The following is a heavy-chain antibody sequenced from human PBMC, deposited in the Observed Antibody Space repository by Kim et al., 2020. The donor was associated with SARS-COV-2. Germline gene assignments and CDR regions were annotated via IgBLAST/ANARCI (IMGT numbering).Heavy chain of an antibody. J-gene: IGHJ3*02. Sequence: KGRFTISRDNAKNSLYLQMSSLGAEDTALYYCAKDVASFGSGTYPGAFDIWGQGIMVTVSS. CDR3: AKDVASFGSGTYPGAFDI. D-gene: IGHD3-10*01. V-gene: IGHV3-9*01.